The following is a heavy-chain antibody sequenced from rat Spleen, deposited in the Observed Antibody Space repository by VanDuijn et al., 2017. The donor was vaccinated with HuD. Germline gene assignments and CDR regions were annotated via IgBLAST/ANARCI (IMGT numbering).Heavy chain of an antibody. Sequence: QVQLKESGPGLVQPSQTLSLTCTVSGFSLTSYHVTWVRQPPGKSLVWMGTIWAGGGTNYNSAVHSRLSINRDTSKSQVFLKMNSLQPEDTGTYYCARLPNYSHYFDSWGQGVMVTVSS. V-gene: IGHV2-72*01. D-gene: IGHD1-2*01. CDR2: IWAGGGT. CDR1: GFSLTSYH. J-gene: IGHJ2*01. CDR3: ARLPNYSHYFDS.